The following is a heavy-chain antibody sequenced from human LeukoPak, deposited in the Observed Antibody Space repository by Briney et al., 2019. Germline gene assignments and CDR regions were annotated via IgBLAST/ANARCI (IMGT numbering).Heavy chain of an antibody. CDR2: IYTSGST. V-gene: IGHV4-4*07. J-gene: IGHJ4*02. Sequence: PSETLSLTCTVSGGSISSYYWSWIRQPAGKGLEWIGRIYTSGSTNYNPSLKSRVTMSVDTSKNQFSLKLSSVTAADTAVYYCARDRLRFLESMVYYFDHWGQGTLVTVSS. D-gene: IGHD3-3*01. CDR3: ARDRLRFLESMVYYFDH. CDR1: GGSISSYY.